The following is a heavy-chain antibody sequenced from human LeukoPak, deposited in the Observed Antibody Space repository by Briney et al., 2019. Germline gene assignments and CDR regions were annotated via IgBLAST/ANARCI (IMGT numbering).Heavy chain of an antibody. Sequence: GGSLRLSCAASGFTFSSYWMGWVRQAPGKGLEWVANIKQDGSEKYYVDSVKGRFTISRDNAKNSLYLQMNSLRAEDTAVYHCARDREAVADYYFDYWGQGTLVTVSS. J-gene: IGHJ4*02. D-gene: IGHD6-19*01. CDR1: GFTFSSYW. CDR2: IKQDGSEK. CDR3: ARDREAVADYYFDY. V-gene: IGHV3-7*01.